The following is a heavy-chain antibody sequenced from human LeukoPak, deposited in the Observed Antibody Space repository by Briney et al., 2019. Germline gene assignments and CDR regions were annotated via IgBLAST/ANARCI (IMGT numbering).Heavy chain of an antibody. Sequence: GESLKISCKGSGYSFTNYWISWVRQMPGKGLEWKGRIDPSDSYINYSPSFQGHVTISADKSISTAYLQWSSLKASDTAIYYCARVRVTTSLYYYYGFDVWGQGTTVTVSS. CDR1: GYSFTNYW. CDR2: IDPSDSYI. D-gene: IGHD4-17*01. CDR3: ARVRVTTSLYYYYGFDV. J-gene: IGHJ6*02. V-gene: IGHV5-10-1*01.